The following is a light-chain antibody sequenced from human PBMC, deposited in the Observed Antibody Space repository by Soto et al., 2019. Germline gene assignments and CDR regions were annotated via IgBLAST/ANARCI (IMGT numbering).Light chain of an antibody. Sequence: DMQMSRSRCPLSASVEDRVTITCRASKNINTWVAWYQQKPEKAPKLLIYDASSLESGVPSRFSGSGSGTDFTLTIDRLEPEDFAVYYCHQYHSSPTTFGGGTKVDIK. V-gene: IGKV1-5*01. CDR2: DAS. J-gene: IGKJ4*01. CDR1: KNINTW. CDR3: HQYHSSPTT.